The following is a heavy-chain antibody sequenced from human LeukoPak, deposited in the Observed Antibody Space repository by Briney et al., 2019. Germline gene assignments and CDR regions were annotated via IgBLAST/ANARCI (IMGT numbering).Heavy chain of an antibody. CDR2: ISYDGSNK. D-gene: IGHD1-26*01. Sequence: GGSLRLSCAASGFTFSSYGMHWVRQAPGKGLEWVAVISYDGSNKYYGDSVKGRFTISRDNSKNTLYLQMNSLRVEDTAVYYCARDRPTGSYYSIDYWGQGTLVTVSS. J-gene: IGHJ4*02. CDR1: GFTFSSYG. V-gene: IGHV3-30*03. CDR3: ARDRPTGSYYSIDY.